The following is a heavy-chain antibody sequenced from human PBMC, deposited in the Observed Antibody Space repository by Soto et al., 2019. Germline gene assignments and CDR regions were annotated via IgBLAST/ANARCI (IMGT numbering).Heavy chain of an antibody. Sequence: PGGSLRLSCAASGFTFSSYSMNWVRQAPGKGLEWVSSISSSSSYIYYADSVKGRFTISRDNAKNSLYLQMNSLRAEDTAVYYCARAGRYFDWLLSGPNYGMDVWGQGTTVTVSS. CDR1: GFTFSSYS. CDR2: ISSSSSYI. J-gene: IGHJ6*02. CDR3: ARAGRYFDWLLSGPNYGMDV. D-gene: IGHD3-9*01. V-gene: IGHV3-21*01.